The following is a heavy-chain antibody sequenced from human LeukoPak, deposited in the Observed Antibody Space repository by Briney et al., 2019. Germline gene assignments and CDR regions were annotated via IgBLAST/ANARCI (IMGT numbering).Heavy chain of an antibody. D-gene: IGHD3-10*01. CDR3: AKHGDASGSYQYYFDS. V-gene: IGHV1-18*01. CDR2: ISAYNGNA. CDR1: GYTFANYG. Sequence: ASVKVSCKASGYTFANYGISWVRQAPGQGLEWMGWISAYNGNANYAQKLQGRVTMTTDTSTSTAYMEVRGLRSDDTAVYYCAKHGDASGSYQYYFDSWGQGTLVTVSS. J-gene: IGHJ4*02.